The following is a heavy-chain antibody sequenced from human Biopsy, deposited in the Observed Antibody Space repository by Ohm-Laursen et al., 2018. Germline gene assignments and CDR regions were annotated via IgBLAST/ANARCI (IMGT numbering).Heavy chain of an antibody. J-gene: IGHJ4*02. CDR2: INCKTGAT. V-gene: IGHV1-2*02. CDR3: ARDPLNGHKHFDY. Sequence: SVKVSCKASSYTFTDYNIHWMRQSPGQGLEWLGYINCKTGATNYAQKFQGTVTMTRDTSIITAYLALGSLRSADTAIYYCARDPLNGHKHFDYWGQGSLVTVSS. D-gene: IGHD2-8*01. CDR1: SYTFTDYN.